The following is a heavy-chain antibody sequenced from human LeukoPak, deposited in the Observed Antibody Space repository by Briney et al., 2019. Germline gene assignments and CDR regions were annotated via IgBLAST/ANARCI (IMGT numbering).Heavy chain of an antibody. Sequence: ASVKVSCKASGYTFTGYYMHCVRQAPGQGIEWMGWINPNSGGTNYAQKFQGRVTMTRDTSISTAYMELSRLRSDDTAVYYCARVRDSSSWLVDFDYWGQGTLVTVSS. CDR3: ARVRDSSSWLVDFDY. D-gene: IGHD6-13*01. CDR1: GYTFTGYY. CDR2: INPNSGGT. V-gene: IGHV1-2*02. J-gene: IGHJ4*02.